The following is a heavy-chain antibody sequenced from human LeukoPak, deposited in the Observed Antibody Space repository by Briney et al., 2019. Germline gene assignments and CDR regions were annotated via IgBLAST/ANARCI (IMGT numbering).Heavy chain of an antibody. CDR3: ARDRYNWNYYWFDP. D-gene: IGHD1-7*01. CDR1: GFTFSTYW. Sequence: GGSLRLSCAASGFTFSTYWMSWVRQAPGKGLEWVANIKQDGSEKYYVDAVKGRFTISRDNAKNSLYLQMNSLRAEDTAVYCCARDRYNWNYYWFDPWGQGTLVTVSS. J-gene: IGHJ5*02. CDR2: IKQDGSEK. V-gene: IGHV3-7*01.